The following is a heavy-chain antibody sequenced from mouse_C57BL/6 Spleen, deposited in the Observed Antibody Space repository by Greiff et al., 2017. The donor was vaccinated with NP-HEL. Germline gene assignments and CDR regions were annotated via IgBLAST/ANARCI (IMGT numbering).Heavy chain of an antibody. Sequence: VQLQQPGAELVKPGASVKMSCKASGYTFTSYWITWVKQRPGQGLEWIGDIYPGSGSTNYNEKFKSKATLTVDTSSSTAYMQLSSLTSEDSAVYYCARRDYGSSYVPYYFDYWGQGTTLTVAS. J-gene: IGHJ2*01. CDR3: ARRDYGSSYVPYYFDY. V-gene: IGHV1-55*01. CDR1: GYTFTSYW. CDR2: IYPGSGST. D-gene: IGHD1-1*01.